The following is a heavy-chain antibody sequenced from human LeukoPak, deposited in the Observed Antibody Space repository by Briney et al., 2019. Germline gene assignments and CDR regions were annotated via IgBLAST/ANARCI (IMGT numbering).Heavy chain of an antibody. D-gene: IGHD3-10*01. CDR3: ASSSYGVFDAFDI. J-gene: IGHJ3*02. V-gene: IGHV4-59*08. Sequence: PLETLSLTCTVSGGSNYWSWIRQPPGKGLEWIACIHYTGSPNYNPSLKSRVTISIDTSKNQFSLKLNSVTAADTAVYYCASSSYGVFDAFDIWGQGTMVTVSS. CDR2: IHYTGSP. CDR1: GGSNY.